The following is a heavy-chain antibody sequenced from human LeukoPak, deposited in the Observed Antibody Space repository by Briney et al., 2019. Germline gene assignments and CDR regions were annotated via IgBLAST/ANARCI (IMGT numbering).Heavy chain of an antibody. CDR3: AKGSGINHYHWIDP. V-gene: IGHV3-23*01. CDR1: EFTFSNYA. CDR2: ISGGGGST. D-gene: IGHD1-14*01. J-gene: IGHJ5*02. Sequence: GGSLRLSCAASEFTFSNYAMNWVRQAPGKGLEWVSGISGGGGSTYYADSVKGRFTISRDNSKNTLYLRMDSLRAEDTALYYCAKGSGINHYHWIDPWGQGTLVTVSS.